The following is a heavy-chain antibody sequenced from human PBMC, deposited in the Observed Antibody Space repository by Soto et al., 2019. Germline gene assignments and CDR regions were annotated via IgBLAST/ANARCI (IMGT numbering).Heavy chain of an antibody. J-gene: IGHJ4*02. CDR3: ARDFGRYYYDTSDDDY. CDR2: ISSCSSSI. Sequence: GGSLRLSCAASGFSFSTYSMNWVRQAPGKGLEWVSYISSCSSSIYYADSVKGRFTISRDNARNSLYLQMNSLRADDTAVYYCARDFGRYYYDTSDDDYWGRGTLVTVSS. CDR1: GFSFSTYS. V-gene: IGHV3-21*01. D-gene: IGHD3-22*01.